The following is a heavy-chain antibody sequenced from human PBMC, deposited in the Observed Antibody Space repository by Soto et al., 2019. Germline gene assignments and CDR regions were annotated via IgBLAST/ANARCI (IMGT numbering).Heavy chain of an antibody. CDR1: GYTFTNYA. J-gene: IGHJ6*02. Sequence: QVQLVQSGAEVKKPGASVKVSCKASGYTFTNYAMHWVRQAPGQGLEWMGWINAGNGDTRYSRNFQGRVTLTRDTSASTAYMELSSLTSEDTAVYYCARDEDVWGQGTTVTVSS. CDR3: ARDEDV. CDR2: INAGNGDT. V-gene: IGHV1-3*01.